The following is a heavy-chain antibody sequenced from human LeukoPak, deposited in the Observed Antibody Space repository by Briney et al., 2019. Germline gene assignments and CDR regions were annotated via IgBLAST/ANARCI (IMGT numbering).Heavy chain of an antibody. V-gene: IGHV4-31*02. CDR2: IYYSGST. CDR1: GGSISSGGYY. CDR3: ARGFYDYVWGSYRYTSLGWFDP. D-gene: IGHD3-16*02. J-gene: IGHJ5*02. Sequence: SETLSLTWTVSGGSISSGGYYWSWIRQHPGKGLEWIGYIYYSGSTYYNPSLKSRVTISVDTSKNQFSLKLSSVTAADTAVYYCARGFYDYVWGSYRYTSLGWFDPWGQGTLVTVSS.